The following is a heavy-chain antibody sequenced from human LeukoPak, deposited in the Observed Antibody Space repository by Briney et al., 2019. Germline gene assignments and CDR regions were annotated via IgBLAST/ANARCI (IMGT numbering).Heavy chain of an antibody. CDR2: INWNGGST. V-gene: IGHV3-20*04. CDR1: RFTFDDYG. J-gene: IGHJ6*03. Sequence: GGSLRLSCAASRFTFDDYGMSWVRQAPGKGLEWVSGINWNGGSTGYADSVKGRFTISRDNAKNSLYLQMNSLRAEDTAVYYCARGPNYYMDVWGKGTTVTVSS. CDR3: ARGPNYYMDV.